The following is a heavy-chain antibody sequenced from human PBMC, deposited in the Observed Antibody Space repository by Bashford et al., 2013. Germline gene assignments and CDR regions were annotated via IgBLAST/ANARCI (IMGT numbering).Heavy chain of an antibody. D-gene: IGHD6-19*01. V-gene: IGHV1-2*02. J-gene: IGHJ5*02. Sequence: WVRQAPGEGLEWMGRINPNTGDTQYAQKFQGRVTMTRDTSIKTAYMEVNRLTSDDTAVYFCARVDSTGWDNWFDPWGQGPWSPVSS. CDR2: INPNTGDT. CDR3: ARVDSTGWDNWFDP.